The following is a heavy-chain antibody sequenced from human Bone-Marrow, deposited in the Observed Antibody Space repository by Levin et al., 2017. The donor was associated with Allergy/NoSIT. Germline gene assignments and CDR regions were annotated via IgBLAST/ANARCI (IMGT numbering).Heavy chain of an antibody. V-gene: IGHV3-7*01. CDR1: GFTFSSSW. J-gene: IGHJ4*02. CDR2: IKQDGSEK. Sequence: PGGSLRLSCAASGFTFSSSWMNWVRQAPGKGLEWVANIKQDGSEKYYVDSVKGRFTISRDNAKNSLYLQMNSLRAEDTAVYYCARDLKANYGDYVWGQGTLVTVSS. D-gene: IGHD4-17*01. CDR3: ARDLKANYGDYV.